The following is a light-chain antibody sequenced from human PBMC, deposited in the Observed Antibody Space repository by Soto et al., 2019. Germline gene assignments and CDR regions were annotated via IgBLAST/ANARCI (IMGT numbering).Light chain of an antibody. J-gene: IGKJ2*01. CDR3: QQYGSSPNT. CDR1: QSVSSSY. V-gene: IGKV3-20*01. CDR2: GAS. Sequence: EIVLTQSPGTLSLSPGERATLSCRASQSVSSSYLAWYQQKPGQAPRLLIDGASSRATGIPDRFSGSGSGTDFTLIISRLEPEDFAFYYCQQYGSSPNTFGQGTKLEIK.